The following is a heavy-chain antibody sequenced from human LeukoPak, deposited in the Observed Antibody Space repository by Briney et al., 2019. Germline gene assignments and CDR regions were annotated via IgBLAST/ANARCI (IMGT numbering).Heavy chain of an antibody. D-gene: IGHD3-22*01. CDR1: GYAFTSYG. CDR3: ARDLEYYYDSSGYIY. V-gene: IGHV1-18*01. Sequence: ASVKVSCKASGYAFTSYGISWVRQAPGQGLEWMGWISAYNGNTNYAQKPQGRVTMTTDTSTSTAYMELRSLRSDDTAVYYCARDLEYYYDSSGYIYWGQGTLVTVSS. J-gene: IGHJ4*02. CDR2: ISAYNGNT.